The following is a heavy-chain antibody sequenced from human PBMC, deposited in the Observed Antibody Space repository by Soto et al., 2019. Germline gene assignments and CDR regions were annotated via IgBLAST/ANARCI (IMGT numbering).Heavy chain of an antibody. J-gene: IGHJ6*02. CDR1: GGSFSGYY. CDR3: ARVKPRGSEYYGSGPHGMDV. Sequence: QVQLQQWGAGLLKPSETLSLTCAVYGGSFSGYYWSWIRQPPGKGLEWIGEINHSGSTNYNPSLKSRVTLSLETSKNQCSLRLRSVTAADTAVYYCARVKPRGSEYYGSGPHGMDVWGQGTTVTVSS. CDR2: INHSGST. D-gene: IGHD3-10*01. V-gene: IGHV4-34*01.